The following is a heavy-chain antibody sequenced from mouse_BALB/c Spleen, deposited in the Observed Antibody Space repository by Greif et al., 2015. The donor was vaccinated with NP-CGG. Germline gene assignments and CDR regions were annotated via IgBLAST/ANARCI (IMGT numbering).Heavy chain of an antibody. Sequence: DVKLQESGGGLVQPGGSRKLSCAASGFTFSSFGMHWVRQAPERGLEWVAYISSGSSTIYYADTVKGRFTISRDNPKNTLFLQMTSLRSEDTAMYYCARYDGYYYAMDYWGQGTSVTVSS. V-gene: IGHV5-17*02. CDR3: ARYDGYYYAMDY. CDR2: ISSGSSTI. J-gene: IGHJ4*01. D-gene: IGHD2-3*01. CDR1: GFTFSSFG.